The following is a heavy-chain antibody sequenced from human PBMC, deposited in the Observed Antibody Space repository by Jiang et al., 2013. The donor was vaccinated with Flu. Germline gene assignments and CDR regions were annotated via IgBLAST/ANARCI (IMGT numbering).Heavy chain of an antibody. CDR1: GGSISSYY. J-gene: IGHJ1*01. Sequence: LLKPSETLSLTCTVSGGSISSYYWSWIRQPAGKGLEWIGRIYTSGSTNYNPSLKSRVTMSVDTSKNQFSLKLSSVTAADTAVYYCARGGMIPGAEYFQHWGQGTLVTVSS. CDR3: ARGGMIPGAEYFQH. V-gene: IGHV4-4*07. CDR2: IYTSGST. D-gene: IGHD3-22*01.